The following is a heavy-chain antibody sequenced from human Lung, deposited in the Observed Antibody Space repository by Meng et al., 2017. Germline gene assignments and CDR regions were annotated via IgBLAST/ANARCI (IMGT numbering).Heavy chain of an antibody. CDR1: GGAFSDYY. Sequence: WVEGLLDASETPSLTVLVLGGAFSDYYWCWIRQPPGKVREWIGEINHSGSTNYKPSLESRATISVDTSQNNLSLKLSSVTAADSAVYYCARGPTTMAHDFDYWGQGTLVTVSS. D-gene: IGHD4-11*01. CDR2: INHSGST. CDR3: ARGPTTMAHDFDY. V-gene: IGHV4-34*01. J-gene: IGHJ4*02.